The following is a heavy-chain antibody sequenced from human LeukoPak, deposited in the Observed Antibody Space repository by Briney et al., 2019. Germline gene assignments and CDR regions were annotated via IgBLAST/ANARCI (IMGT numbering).Heavy chain of an antibody. CDR3: ATGYCSSNSCYRAFEY. D-gene: IGHD2-2*01. V-gene: IGHV3-74*01. Sequence: GGPLRLSCAASGFTFSSYWMHWVRQAPGKGPVWVSRINSDGSTTSYADSVKGRFTISRDNAKNTLYLLMNSLRAEDTAVYYCATGYCSSNSCYRAFEYWGQGTLVSVSS. CDR2: INSDGSTT. J-gene: IGHJ4*02. CDR1: GFTFSSYW.